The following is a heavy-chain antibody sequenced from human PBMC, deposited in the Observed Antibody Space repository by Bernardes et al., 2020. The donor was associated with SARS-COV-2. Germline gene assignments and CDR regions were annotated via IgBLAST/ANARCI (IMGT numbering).Heavy chain of an antibody. CDR1: GYSLSSYG. J-gene: IGHJ4*02. D-gene: IGHD3-16*01. CDR3: ARESTPGLRAIGY. Sequence: ASVKVSCKASGYSLSSYGIIWVRQAPGQGLEWMGWISAYNGNIEYAQKFQGRVTMTTDTSANTGYMDLRSLRSDDTAVYYCARESTPGLRAIGYWGQGTLVTVSS. CDR2: ISAYNGNI. V-gene: IGHV1-18*01.